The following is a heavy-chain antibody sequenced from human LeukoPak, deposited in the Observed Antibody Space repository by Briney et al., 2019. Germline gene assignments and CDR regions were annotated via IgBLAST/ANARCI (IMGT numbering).Heavy chain of an antibody. D-gene: IGHD6-25*01. V-gene: IGHV1-24*01. CDR1: GYTFTGYY. J-gene: IGHJ5*02. Sequence: ASVKVSCKASGYTFTGYYMHWVRQAPGKGLEWMGGFDPEDGETIYAQKFQGRVTMTEDTSTDTAYMELSSLRSEDTAVYYCATVLYSTGWWFDPWGQGTLVTVSS. CDR2: FDPEDGET. CDR3: ATVLYSTGWWFDP.